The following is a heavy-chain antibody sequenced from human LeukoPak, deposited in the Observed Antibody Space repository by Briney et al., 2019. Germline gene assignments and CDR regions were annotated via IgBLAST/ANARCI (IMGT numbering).Heavy chain of an antibody. J-gene: IGHJ6*03. CDR2: INHSGST. D-gene: IGHD6-19*01. CDR1: GGSFSGYY. V-gene: IGHV4-34*01. CDR3: ARRRGSSGWYSERRQKVYMDV. Sequence: SETLSLTCAVYGGSFSGYYWSWIRQPPGKGLEWIGEINHSGSTNYNPSLKSRVTISVDTSKNQFSLKLSSVTAADTAVYYCARRRGSSGWYSERRQKVYMDVWGKGTTVTISS.